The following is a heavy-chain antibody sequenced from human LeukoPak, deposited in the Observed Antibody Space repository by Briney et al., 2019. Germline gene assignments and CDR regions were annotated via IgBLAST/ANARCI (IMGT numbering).Heavy chain of an antibody. CDR3: ARDSPYYYGSGSTYPVNWFDP. V-gene: IGHV4-61*02. D-gene: IGHD3-10*01. J-gene: IGHJ5*02. CDR2: IYTSGST. CDR1: GGSISSGSYY. Sequence: PSGTLSLTCTASGGSISSGSYYWSWIRQPAGKGLEWIGRIYTSGSTNYNPSLKSRVTISVDTFKNQFSLKLSSVTAADTAVYYCARDSPYYYGSGSTYPVNWFDPWGQGTLVTVSS.